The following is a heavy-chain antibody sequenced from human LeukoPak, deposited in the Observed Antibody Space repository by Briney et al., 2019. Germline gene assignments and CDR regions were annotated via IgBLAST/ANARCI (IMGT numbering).Heavy chain of an antibody. J-gene: IGHJ4*02. CDR1: GYTFTGYY. D-gene: IGHD3-9*01. V-gene: IGHV1-2*02. CDR2: INPNSGGT. Sequence: VASVKVSCKASGYTFTGYYMHWVRQAPGQGLEWMGWINPNSGGTNYAQKFQDRVTMIRDTSISTDYMELSRLRSDDTAVYYCARSPDILTGENFDYWGQGTLVTVSS. CDR3: ARSPDILTGENFDY.